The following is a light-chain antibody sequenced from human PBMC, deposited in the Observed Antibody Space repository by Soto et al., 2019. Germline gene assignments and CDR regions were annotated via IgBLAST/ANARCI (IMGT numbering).Light chain of an antibody. J-gene: IGLJ2*01. CDR3: QAYDTSLSGVI. V-gene: IGLV1-40*01. Sequence: QPVLTQTPSVSGAPGQKITMSCTGRSSNIGAGYDVHWYQQVPGAAPRLLIYGDNSRPSGVPDRFSASKSGASASLAITGLQGEDEANYYCQAYDTSLSGVIFGAGTQLTVL. CDR1: SSNIGAGYD. CDR2: GDN.